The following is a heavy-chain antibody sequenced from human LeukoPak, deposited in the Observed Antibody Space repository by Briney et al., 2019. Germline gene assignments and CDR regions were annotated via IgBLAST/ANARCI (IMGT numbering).Heavy chain of an antibody. Sequence: SETLSLTCTVSGGSISTYYWSWIRQPPGKGLEWIGDIYYSGSTNYNPSLKSRVTISVDTSKNHFSLNLSSVPAADTAVYYCARTGLGGYRYGSGDYYYYGMDVWGQGTTVTVSS. V-gene: IGHV4-59*01. CDR1: GGSISTYY. D-gene: IGHD5-18*01. J-gene: IGHJ6*02. CDR3: ARTGLGGYRYGSGDYYYYGMDV. CDR2: IYYSGST.